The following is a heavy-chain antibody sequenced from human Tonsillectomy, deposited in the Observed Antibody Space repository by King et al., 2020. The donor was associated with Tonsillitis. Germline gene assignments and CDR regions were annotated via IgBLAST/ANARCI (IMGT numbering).Heavy chain of an antibody. V-gene: IGHV3-23*04. CDR3: ANRRLRQRLWLPTDY. CDR1: GFTFSSYA. D-gene: IGHD5-18*01. J-gene: IGHJ4*02. Sequence: EVQLVESGGGLVQPGGSLRLSCAASGFTFSSYAMSWVRQAPGKGLEWVAAITGSGRNTYYADSVKGRFTISRDNSNNTLYLQMNSLRAEDTAVYYCANRRLRQRLWLPTDYWGQGTLVTVSS. CDR2: ITGSGRNT.